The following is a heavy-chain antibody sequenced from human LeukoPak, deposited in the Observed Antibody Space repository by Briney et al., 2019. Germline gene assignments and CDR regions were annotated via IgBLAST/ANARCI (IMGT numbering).Heavy chain of an antibody. CDR1: VYTFTTYS. V-gene: IGHV1-18*01. Sequence: ASVKVSCKTSVYTFTTYSIIWVRQAPGQGLEWVGWISPSNGHTNYAQKLQDRVTMTTYTSTSTVYMELRSLRSDDTAVYYCARVADPRYYYGMDVWGQGTTVTVSS. J-gene: IGHJ6*02. CDR3: ARVADPRYYYGMDV. CDR2: ISPSNGHT.